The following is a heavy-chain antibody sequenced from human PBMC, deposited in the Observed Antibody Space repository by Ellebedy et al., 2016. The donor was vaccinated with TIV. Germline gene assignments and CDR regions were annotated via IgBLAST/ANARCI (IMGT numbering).Heavy chain of an antibody. CDR3: ARRGSYGDYAVQINSWFDR. CDR2: IYQDGTMK. Sequence: GESLKISCTASGFSFRSYWMAWVRQAPGKGLEWVANIYQDGTMKYSLDSVRGRFVISRDNAKNSLYLQMNSLRTEDTAVYYCARRGSYGDYAVQINSWFDRWGRGTLVTVSS. J-gene: IGHJ5*02. CDR1: GFSFRSYW. V-gene: IGHV3-7*01. D-gene: IGHD4-17*01.